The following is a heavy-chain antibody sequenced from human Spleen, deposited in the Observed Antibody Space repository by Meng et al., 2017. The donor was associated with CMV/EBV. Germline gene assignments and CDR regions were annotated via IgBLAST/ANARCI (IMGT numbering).Heavy chain of an antibody. V-gene: IGHV1-18*04. D-gene: IGHD2-2*01. Sequence: ASVKVSCKASGYTFTGYYMHWVRQAPGQGLEWMGWISAYNGNTNYAQKLQGRVTMTTDTSTSTAYMELRSLRSDDTAVYYCARARYCSSTSCYAFDYWGQGTLVTVSS. CDR3: ARARYCSSTSCYAFDY. CDR1: GYTFTGYY. J-gene: IGHJ4*02. CDR2: ISAYNGNT.